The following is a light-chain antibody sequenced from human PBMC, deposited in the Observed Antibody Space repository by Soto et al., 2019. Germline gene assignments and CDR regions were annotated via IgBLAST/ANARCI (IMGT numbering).Light chain of an antibody. Sequence: VLTQSPATLSLSPGERATLSCRASQSVSSYLAWYQQKPGQAPRLLIYDASNRATGIPARFSGSGSGTDFTLTISSLEPEDFAVYYCQQRSNWSGTFGGGTKVEIK. V-gene: IGKV3-11*01. CDR2: DAS. CDR1: QSVSSY. CDR3: QQRSNWSGT. J-gene: IGKJ4*01.